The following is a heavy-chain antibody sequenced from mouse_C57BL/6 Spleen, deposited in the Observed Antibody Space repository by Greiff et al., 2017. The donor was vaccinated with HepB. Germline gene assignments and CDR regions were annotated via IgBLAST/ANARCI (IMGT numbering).Heavy chain of an antibody. D-gene: IGHD2-4*01. V-gene: IGHV3-1*01. Sequence: EVQLQQSGPGMVKPSQSLSLTCTVTGYSITSGYDWHWIRHFPGNKLEWMGYISYSGSTNYNPSLKSRISITHDTSKNHFFLKLNSVTTEDTATYYCARGGVIYYDYDDWYFDVWGTGTTVTVSS. CDR1: GYSITSGYD. CDR3: ARGGVIYYDYDDWYFDV. J-gene: IGHJ1*03. CDR2: ISYSGST.